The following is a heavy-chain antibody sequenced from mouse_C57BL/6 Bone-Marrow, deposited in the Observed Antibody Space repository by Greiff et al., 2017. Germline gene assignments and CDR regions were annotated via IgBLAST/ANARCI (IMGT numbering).Heavy chain of an antibody. V-gene: IGHV2-6*01. Sequence: VQLQQSGPGLVAPSQSLSITCTVSGFSLTSYGVDWVRQSPGKGLEWLGVIWGVGSTNYNSALKSRLSISKDNSKSQVFLKMNSLQTDDTAMYYCASVYGYDGAWFAYWGQVTLVTVSA. CDR3: ASVYGYDGAWFAY. CDR1: GFSLTSYG. D-gene: IGHD2-2*01. J-gene: IGHJ3*01. CDR2: IWGVGST.